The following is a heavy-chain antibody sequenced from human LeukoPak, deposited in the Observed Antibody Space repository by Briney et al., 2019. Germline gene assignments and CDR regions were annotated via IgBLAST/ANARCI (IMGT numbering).Heavy chain of an antibody. CDR2: INHSGST. V-gene: IGHV4-34*01. D-gene: IGHD6-13*01. J-gene: IGHJ5*02. CDR3: ARRPKTYSSSWYNWFDP. Sequence: SETLSLTCAVYGGSFSGYYWSWIRQPPGKGLEWIGEINHSGSTNYNPSLKSRVTISVDTSKNQFSLKLSSVTAADTAVYYCARRPKTYSSSWYNWFDPWGQGTLVTVSS. CDR1: GGSFSGYY.